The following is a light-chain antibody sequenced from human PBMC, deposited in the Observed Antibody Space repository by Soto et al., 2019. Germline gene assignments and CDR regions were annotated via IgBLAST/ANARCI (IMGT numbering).Light chain of an antibody. CDR3: QVWDSSSDHGV. CDR2: YDS. V-gene: IGLV3-21*04. Sequence: SYELTQPPSVSVAPGKTARITCGGNNIGSKSVPWYQQKPGQAPVLVIYYDSDRPSGIPERFSGSNSGNTATLTISRVEAGDEADYYCQVWDSSSDHGVFGGGTKLTVL. CDR1: NIGSKS. J-gene: IGLJ2*01.